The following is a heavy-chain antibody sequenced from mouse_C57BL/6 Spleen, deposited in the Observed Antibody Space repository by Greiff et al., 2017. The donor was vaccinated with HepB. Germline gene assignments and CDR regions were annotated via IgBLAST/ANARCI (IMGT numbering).Heavy chain of an antibody. CDR1: GFTFSDYG. V-gene: IGHV5-17*01. D-gene: IGHD2-4*01. CDR2: ISSGSSTI. Sequence: EVKLVESGGGLVKPGGSLKLSCAASGFTFSDYGMHWVRQAPEKGLEWVAYISSGSSTIYYADTVKGRFTISRDNAKNTLFLQMTSLRSEDTAMYYCARTDYHYFDYWGQGTTLTVSS. CDR3: ARTDYHYFDY. J-gene: IGHJ2*01.